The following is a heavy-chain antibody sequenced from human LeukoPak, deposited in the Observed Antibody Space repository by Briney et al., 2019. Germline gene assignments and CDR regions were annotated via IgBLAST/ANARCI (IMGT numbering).Heavy chain of an antibody. Sequence: GGSLRLSCAASGFTFSSYWMCWVRQAPGKGLEWVANIKQDGSEKYYVDSVKGRFTIPRDNAKNSLYLQMNSLGAEDTAVYYCARLVVVPAANHFDYWGQGTLVTVSS. CDR3: ARLVVVPAANHFDY. D-gene: IGHD2-2*01. CDR2: IKQDGSEK. V-gene: IGHV3-7*01. J-gene: IGHJ4*02. CDR1: GFTFSSYW.